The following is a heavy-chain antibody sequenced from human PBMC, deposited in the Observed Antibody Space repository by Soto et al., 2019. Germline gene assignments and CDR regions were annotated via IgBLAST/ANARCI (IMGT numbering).Heavy chain of an antibody. CDR2: INHSGST. V-gene: IGHV4-34*01. D-gene: IGHD6-19*01. CDR3: ARALTLAGTADFDY. Sequence: SETLSLTCAVYGGSFSGYYWSWIRQPPGKGLEWIGEINHSGSTNYNPSLKSRVTISVDTSKNQFSLKLSSVTAADTAVYYCARALTLAGTADFDYWGQGTLVTVSS. CDR1: GGSFSGYY. J-gene: IGHJ4*02.